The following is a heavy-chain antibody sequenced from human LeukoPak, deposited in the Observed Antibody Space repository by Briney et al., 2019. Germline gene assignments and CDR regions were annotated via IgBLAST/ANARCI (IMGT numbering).Heavy chain of an antibody. J-gene: IGHJ4*02. CDR1: GFTFSDYS. Sequence: GGSLRLSCAASGFTFSDYSMNWVRQAPGKGLEWVSSISSRSAYIHYIDSVKGRFNISRDNAENSLYLQMNNLRADDTAVYYCARDRSGSYPYYFDYWGQGTLVTVSS. CDR2: ISSRSAYI. CDR3: ARDRSGSYPYYFDY. D-gene: IGHD1-26*01. V-gene: IGHV3-21*01.